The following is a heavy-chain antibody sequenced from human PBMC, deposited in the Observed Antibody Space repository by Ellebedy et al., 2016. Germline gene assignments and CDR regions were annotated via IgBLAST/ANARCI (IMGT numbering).Heavy chain of an antibody. CDR2: ISFGSDTI. D-gene: IGHD3-16*01. V-gene: IGHV3-48*02. CDR3: ARALRGSYTTDY. Sequence: GESLKISCAASGFPFSEFNMNWVRQAPGKGLEWASYISFGSDTIYYTDSVKGRFTISRDDAKNSLYLQMSGLRDEDTAVYYCARALRGSYTTDYWGQGTLVTVSS. CDR1: GFPFSEFN. J-gene: IGHJ4*02.